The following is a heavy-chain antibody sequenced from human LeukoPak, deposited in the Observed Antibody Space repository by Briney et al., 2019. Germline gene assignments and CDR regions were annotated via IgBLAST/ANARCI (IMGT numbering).Heavy chain of an antibody. D-gene: IGHD3-22*01. V-gene: IGHV3-30*18. Sequence: WVRQAPGKGLEWVAVISYDGSNKYYADSVKGRFTISRDNSKNTLYLQMNSLRAEDTAVYYCAKPVTMTHNAFDIWGQGTMVTVSS. CDR2: ISYDGSNK. J-gene: IGHJ3*02. CDR3: AKPVTMTHNAFDI.